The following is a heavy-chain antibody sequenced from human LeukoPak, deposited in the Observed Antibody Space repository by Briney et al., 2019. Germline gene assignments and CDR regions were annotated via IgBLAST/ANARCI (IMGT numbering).Heavy chain of an antibody. Sequence: GGSLRLSCAASGFTFSSYGMHWVRQAPGKGLEWVAVIWYDGSNKYYADSVKGRFTISRDNSKNTLYLQMNSLRAEDMAVYYCARGDYYGSGSQGYWGQGTLVTVSS. D-gene: IGHD3-10*01. V-gene: IGHV3-33*01. CDR3: ARGDYYGSGSQGY. J-gene: IGHJ4*02. CDR1: GFTFSSYG. CDR2: IWYDGSNK.